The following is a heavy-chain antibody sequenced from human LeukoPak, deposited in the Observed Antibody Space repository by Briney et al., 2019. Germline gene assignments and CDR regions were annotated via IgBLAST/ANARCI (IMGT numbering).Heavy chain of an antibody. Sequence: GGSLRLSCAASGFTFSSYSMNWVRQAPGKGLEWVSYISSSSSTIYYADSVKGRFTISRDNAKNSLYLQMNSLRDEDTAVYYCARERIAAAMNNWFDPWGQGTLVTVSS. V-gene: IGHV3-48*02. D-gene: IGHD6-13*01. CDR2: ISSSSSTI. CDR1: GFTFSSYS. J-gene: IGHJ5*02. CDR3: ARERIAAAMNNWFDP.